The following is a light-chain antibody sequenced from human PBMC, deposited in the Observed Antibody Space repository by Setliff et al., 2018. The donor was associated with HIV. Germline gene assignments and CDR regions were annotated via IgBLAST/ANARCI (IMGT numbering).Light chain of an antibody. J-gene: IGLJ2*01. V-gene: IGLV1-44*01. Sequence: QSVLTQPPSASGTPGQRVTISCSGSSSNIGINTVNWYQQLPGTAPKLLIYSNNQRPSGVPDRFSGSKSDTSASLAISGLQSEDEADYYCCSYAGSSPLVVFGGGTQLTVL. CDR2: SNN. CDR3: CSYAGSSPLVV. CDR1: SSNIGINT.